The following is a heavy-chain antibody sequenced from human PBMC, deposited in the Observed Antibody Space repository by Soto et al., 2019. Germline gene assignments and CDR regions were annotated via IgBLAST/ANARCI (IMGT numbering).Heavy chain of an antibody. V-gene: IGHV4-31*03. D-gene: IGHD3-3*01. J-gene: IGHJ4*02. CDR3: ARQVSTLETYYDFWSGSPLFDY. CDR1: GGSISSGGYY. Sequence: PSETLSLTCTVSGGSISSGGYYWSWIRQHPGKGLEWIGYIYYSGSTYYNPSLKSRVTISVDTSKNQFSLKLSSVTAADTAVYYCARQVSTLETYYDFWSGSPLFDYWGQGTLVTVS. CDR2: IYYSGST.